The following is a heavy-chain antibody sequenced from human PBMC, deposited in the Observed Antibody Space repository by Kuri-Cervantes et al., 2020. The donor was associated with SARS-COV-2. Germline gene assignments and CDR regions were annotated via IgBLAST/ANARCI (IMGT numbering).Heavy chain of an antibody. D-gene: IGHD4-11*01. CDR3: AMGLEGIYSNYEPDY. J-gene: IGHJ4*02. V-gene: IGHV1-18*01. Sequence: ASVKVSCKASGYTFTSYGSSWVRQAPGQGLEWMGWIRAYNGNTNYAQKLQGRVTMTTDTSTSTAYMELRSLRSDDTAVYYCAMGLEGIYSNYEPDYWGQGTLVTVSS. CDR2: IRAYNGNT. CDR1: GYTFTSYG.